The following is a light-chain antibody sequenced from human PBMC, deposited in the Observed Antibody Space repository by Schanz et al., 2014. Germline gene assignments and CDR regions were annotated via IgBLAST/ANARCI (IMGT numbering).Light chain of an antibody. CDR2: GAS. CDR3: QQYNNWLT. CDR1: QSVSTY. J-gene: IGKJ4*01. V-gene: IGKV3-15*01. Sequence: EIVMTQSPVTLSVSPGERATLSCRASQSVSTYLAWYQQKPGQAPRLLIYGASTRATGIPARFSGGGSGTEFTLTISSLQSEDFAVYYCQQYNNWLTFGGGTKVEI.